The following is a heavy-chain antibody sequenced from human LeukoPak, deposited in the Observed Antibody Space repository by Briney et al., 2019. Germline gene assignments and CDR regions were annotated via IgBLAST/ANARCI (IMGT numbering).Heavy chain of an antibody. Sequence: ASVKVSCKASGGTFISYAISWVRQAPGQGLEWMGGIIPIFGTANYAQKFQGRVTITADESTSTAYMELSSLRSEDTAVYYCARAGMGDTAMVPPHYWGQGTLVTVSS. J-gene: IGHJ4*02. V-gene: IGHV1-69*01. CDR2: IIPIFGTA. CDR3: ARAGMGDTAMVPPHY. D-gene: IGHD5-18*01. CDR1: GGTFISYA.